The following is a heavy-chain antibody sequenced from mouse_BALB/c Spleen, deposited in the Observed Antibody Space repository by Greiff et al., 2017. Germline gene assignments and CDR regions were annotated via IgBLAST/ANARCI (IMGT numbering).Heavy chain of an antibody. Sequence: EVQRVESGGGLVKPGGSLKLSCAASGFTFSDYYMYWVRQTPEKRLEWVATISDGGSYTYYPDSVKGRFTISRDNAKNNLYLQMSSLKSEDTAMYYCARAYSYDRAWFAYWGQGTLVTVSA. CDR1: GFTFSDYY. J-gene: IGHJ3*01. CDR2: ISDGGSYT. D-gene: IGHD2-12*01. CDR3: ARAYSYDRAWFAY. V-gene: IGHV5-4*02.